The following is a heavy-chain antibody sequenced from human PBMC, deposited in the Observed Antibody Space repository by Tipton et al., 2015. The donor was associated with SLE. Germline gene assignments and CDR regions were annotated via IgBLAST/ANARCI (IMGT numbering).Heavy chain of an antibody. J-gene: IGHJ4*02. V-gene: IGHV4-38-2*02. Sequence: TLSLTCAVSRYSFGSGFYWGWIRQPPGKGLEWIGSIFHSGGTYYNPSLESRVTMSVDTSKNQFSLKLSSVTAADTAVYYCAREGYSNSFDYWGQGTLVTVSS. D-gene: IGHD4-11*01. CDR1: RYSFGSGFY. CDR3: AREGYSNSFDY. CDR2: IFHSGGT.